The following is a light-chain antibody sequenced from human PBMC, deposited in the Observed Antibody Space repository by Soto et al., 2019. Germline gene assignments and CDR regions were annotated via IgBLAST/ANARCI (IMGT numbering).Light chain of an antibody. CDR3: SSYAGTYV. J-gene: IGLJ1*01. V-gene: IGLV2-8*01. CDR2: EVS. Sequence: QSVLTQPPSASGSPGQSVTISCTGTSSDVGSYKYVSWYQQRPGKAPKLIIYEVSKRPSGVPDRFSGSKSGNTASLTVSGLQAEDEADYYCSSYAGTYVFGTGTKLTVL. CDR1: SSDVGSYKY.